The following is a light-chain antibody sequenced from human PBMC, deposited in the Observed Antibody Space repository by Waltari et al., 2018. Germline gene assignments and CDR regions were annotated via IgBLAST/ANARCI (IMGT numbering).Light chain of an antibody. J-gene: IGKJ1*01. CDR2: DGS. CDR3: QQRSKWPPT. CDR1: QIVGKF. V-gene: IGKV3-11*01. Sequence: EIVLTQSPATLSLSPGESATLSCRTSQIVGKFFAWYQQKPGRAPRLLISDGSNRATGIPARFSGSGSGTDFTLTITSLEPEDSATYFCQQRSKWPPTFGQGTKVEIK.